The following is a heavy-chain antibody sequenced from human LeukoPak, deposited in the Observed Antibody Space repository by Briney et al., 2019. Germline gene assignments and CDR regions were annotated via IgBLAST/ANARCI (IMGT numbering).Heavy chain of an antibody. J-gene: IGHJ4*02. CDR3: ARYCSSTSCNADD. V-gene: IGHV1-8*01. CDR2: MNPNSGNT. D-gene: IGHD2-2*01. CDR1: GYTFTSYD. Sequence: GASVKVSCKASGYTFTSYDINWARQATGQGLEWMGWMNPNSGNTGYAQKFQGRVTMTRNTSISTAYMELSSLRSEDTAVYYCARYCSSTSCNADDWGQGTLVTVSS.